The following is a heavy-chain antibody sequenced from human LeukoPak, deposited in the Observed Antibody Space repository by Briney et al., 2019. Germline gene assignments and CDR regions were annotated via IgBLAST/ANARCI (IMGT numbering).Heavy chain of an antibody. V-gene: IGHV3-15*01. CDR2: IKSKTDGGTT. CDR3: TTEPLGYCTNGVCYPINYYYGMDV. D-gene: IGHD2-8*01. J-gene: IGHJ6*02. Sequence: PGGSLRLSCAASGFTFSNAWMSWVRQAPGKGLEWVGRIKSKTDGGTTDYAAPVKGRFTISRDDSKNTLYLQMNSLKTEDTAVYYCTTEPLGYCTNGVCYPINYYYGMDVCGQGTTVTVSS. CDR1: GFTFSNAW.